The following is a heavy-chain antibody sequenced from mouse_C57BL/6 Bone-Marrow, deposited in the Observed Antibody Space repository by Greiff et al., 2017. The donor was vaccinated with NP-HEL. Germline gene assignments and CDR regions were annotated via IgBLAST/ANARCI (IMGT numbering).Heavy chain of an antibody. Sequence: QVQLQQSGPELVKPGASVKISCKASGYAFSSSWMNWVKQRPGKGLEWIGRIYPGDGDTNYNGKFKGKATLTADKSSSTAYMQLSSLTSENSAVYCCTTLDGSLFDYWGQGTTLTVSS. CDR2: IYPGDGDT. CDR1: GYAFSSSW. CDR3: TTLDGSLFDY. J-gene: IGHJ2*01. V-gene: IGHV1-82*01. D-gene: IGHD1-1*01.